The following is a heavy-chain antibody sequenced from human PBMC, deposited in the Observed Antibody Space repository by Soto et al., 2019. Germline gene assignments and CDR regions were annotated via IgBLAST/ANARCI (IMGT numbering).Heavy chain of an antibody. CDR1: GGSISNDYFY. V-gene: IGHV4-30-4*01. Sequence: QVPLQESGPGLVKPSQTLSLTCTVSGGSISNDYFYWSWIRQPPGKGLEWIGYIHSSGRTYYNPSHKSRLDISIATSKHHFSLKMTSVTAADTAVYFCARGGAIADFYFDSWGQGMLVTVSS. CDR3: ARGGAIADFYFDS. CDR2: IHSSGRT. J-gene: IGHJ4*02. D-gene: IGHD1-26*01.